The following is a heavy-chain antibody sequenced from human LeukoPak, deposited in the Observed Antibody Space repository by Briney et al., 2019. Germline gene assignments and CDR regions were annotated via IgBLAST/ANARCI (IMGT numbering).Heavy chain of an antibody. J-gene: IGHJ4*02. D-gene: IGHD4-17*01. CDR2: IRYDGGNK. CDR3: AKEIWPTVTTPGRTYFDY. CDR1: AFTFRSYG. Sequence: GGSLRLSCETSAFTFRSYGMHWVRQAPAKGLEGVAFIRYDGGNKNYADSVKGRFTISRDNPKNTLYLQMSSLRADDTAVYYCAKEIWPTVTTPGRTYFDYWGQGTLVTVSS. V-gene: IGHV3-30*02.